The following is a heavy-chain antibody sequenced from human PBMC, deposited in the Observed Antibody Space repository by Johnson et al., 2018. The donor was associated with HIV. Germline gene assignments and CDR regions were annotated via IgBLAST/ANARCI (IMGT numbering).Heavy chain of an antibody. J-gene: IGHJ3*02. Sequence: VQLVESGGGVVQPGGSLRLSCAASGFTFSSYWMHWVRQAPGKGLVWVSRISSSGSTIYYADSVKGRFTISRDNAKNSLYLQMNSLRAEDTAVYYWARGRGPRVAGKTPTGGDAFDIWGQGTMVTVSS. CDR1: GFTFSSYW. CDR2: ISSSGSTI. V-gene: IGHV3-48*04. D-gene: IGHD6-19*01. CDR3: ARGRGPRVAGKTPTGGDAFDI.